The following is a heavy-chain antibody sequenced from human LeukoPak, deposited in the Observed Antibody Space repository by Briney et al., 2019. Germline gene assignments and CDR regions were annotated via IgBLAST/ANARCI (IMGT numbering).Heavy chain of an antibody. Sequence: SETLSLTCTVSGGSISSYYWSWIRQPAGKGLEWIGRIYTSGSNNYNPTLKSRVTMAVDTSKNQFSLKLSSVTAADTAVYYCARGVLYYYGSGSLSGYYYMDVWGKGTTVTVSS. V-gene: IGHV4-4*07. D-gene: IGHD3-10*01. CDR1: GGSISSYY. CDR2: IYTSGSN. J-gene: IGHJ6*03. CDR3: ARGVLYYYGSGSLSGYYYMDV.